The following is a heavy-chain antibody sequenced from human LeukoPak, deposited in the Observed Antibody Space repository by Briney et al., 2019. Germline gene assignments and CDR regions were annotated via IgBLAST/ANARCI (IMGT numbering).Heavy chain of an antibody. CDR1: GFTFSNYC. Sequence: GGSLRLSCGASGFTFSNYCILWVRQPPGKGLDWVAFIRYDGNNKLYADSVKGRFTISRDNSKNTLYLHINSLRAEDTAVYYCARGQRYSTGWYYFDYWGQGTLVTVSS. CDR3: ARGQRYSTGWYYFDY. J-gene: IGHJ4*02. D-gene: IGHD6-19*01. CDR2: IRYDGNNK. V-gene: IGHV3-30*02.